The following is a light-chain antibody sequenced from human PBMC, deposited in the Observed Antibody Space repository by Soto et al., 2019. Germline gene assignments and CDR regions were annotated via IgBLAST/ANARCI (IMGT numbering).Light chain of an antibody. J-gene: IGKJ5*01. CDR3: QQYYSYPPIT. Sequence: DIQMTQSPSTLSASVGDRVTITCRASQTIYSWLAWYQQRPGKPPNLLIYKASTLASGVPSRFSGSGSGTEFTLTISCLQSEDFATYYCQQYYSYPPITFGQGTRLEI. CDR1: QTIYSW. V-gene: IGKV1-5*03. CDR2: KAS.